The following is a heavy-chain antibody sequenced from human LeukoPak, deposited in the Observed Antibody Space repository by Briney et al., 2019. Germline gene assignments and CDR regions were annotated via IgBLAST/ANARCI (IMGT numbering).Heavy chain of an antibody. CDR1: GGSISSSNW. CDR2: IYHSGST. CDR3: ARDGRGLGFYYYYMDV. V-gene: IGHV4-4*02. J-gene: IGHJ6*03. Sequence: PSETLSLTCAVSGGSISSSNWWSWVRQPPGKGLEWIGEIYHSGSTNYNPSLKSRVTISVDTSKNQFSLKLSSVTAADTAVYYCARDGRGLGFYYYYMDVWGKGTTVTVSS.